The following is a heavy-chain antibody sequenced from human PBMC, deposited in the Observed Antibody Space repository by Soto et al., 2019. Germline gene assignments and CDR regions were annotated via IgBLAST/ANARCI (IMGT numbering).Heavy chain of an antibody. D-gene: IGHD4-4*01. Sequence: ASVKVSCKASGYTFTSYGISWVRQAPGQGLEWMGWISAYNGNTNYAQKLQGRVTMTTDTSTSTAYMELRSLRSDDTAVYYCAIHHEEYSNRYYYYMDVWGKGTTVTVSS. J-gene: IGHJ6*03. V-gene: IGHV1-18*01. CDR3: AIHHEEYSNRYYYYMDV. CDR1: GYTFTSYG. CDR2: ISAYNGNT.